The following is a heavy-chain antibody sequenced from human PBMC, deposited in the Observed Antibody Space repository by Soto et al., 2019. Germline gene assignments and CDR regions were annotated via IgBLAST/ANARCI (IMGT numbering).Heavy chain of an antibody. Sequence: SVKVSCKASGGTFNSYAISWVRQAPGQGFEWMGGIIPIFGTADYAQKFQGRITITADESTSTAYMELSSLRSEDTAVYYCASHWGQAKRYYYYGMDVWGQGTTVTVSS. CDR3: ASHWGQAKRYYYYGMDV. CDR2: IIPIFGTA. V-gene: IGHV1-69*13. J-gene: IGHJ6*02. CDR1: GGTFNSYA. D-gene: IGHD7-27*01.